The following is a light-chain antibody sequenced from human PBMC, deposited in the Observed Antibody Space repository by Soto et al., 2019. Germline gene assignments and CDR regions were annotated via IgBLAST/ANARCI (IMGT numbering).Light chain of an antibody. J-gene: IGKJ3*01. Sequence: DIQMPQSPSSLSASVGDRVSFTCQASQDISKFLNWYQHKPGQAPSLLIYDASKSQFGVPSRFSGSGSGTDFTFTISSLQPEDNATYYCQQYDNRPFTFGPGTKVDVK. CDR2: DAS. CDR3: QQYDNRPFT. CDR1: QDISKF. V-gene: IGKV1-33*01.